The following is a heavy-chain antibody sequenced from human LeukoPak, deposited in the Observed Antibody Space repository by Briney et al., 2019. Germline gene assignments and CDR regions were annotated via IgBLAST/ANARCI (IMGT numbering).Heavy chain of an antibody. V-gene: IGHV3-64*01. J-gene: IGHJ6*02. D-gene: IGHD3-10*01. CDR2: ISSDGGNT. CDR1: GFTFRAYA. Sequence: GGSLRLSCVASGFTFRAYAMHWVRQAPGKGLEYVSGISSDGGNTHYANSVKDRFTMSRDNSKNTLYLQLGSPRADDMAVYYCARGQVRGVMSYNYYGMDVWGPGTTVTVSS. CDR3: ARGQVRGVMSYNYYGMDV.